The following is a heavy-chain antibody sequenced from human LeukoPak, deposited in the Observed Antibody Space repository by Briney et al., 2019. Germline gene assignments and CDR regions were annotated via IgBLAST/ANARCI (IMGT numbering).Heavy chain of an antibody. CDR2: IIPILGIA. CDR1: GGTFSSYA. Sequence: SVKVSCKASGGTFSSYAISWVRQAPGQGLEWMGRIIPILGIANYAQKFQGRVTTTADKSTSTAYMELSSLRSEDTAVYYCAVYCTNGVCYRQTPDMSDYWGQGTLVTVSS. CDR3: AVYCTNGVCYRQTPDMSDY. D-gene: IGHD2-8*01. J-gene: IGHJ4*02. V-gene: IGHV1-69*04.